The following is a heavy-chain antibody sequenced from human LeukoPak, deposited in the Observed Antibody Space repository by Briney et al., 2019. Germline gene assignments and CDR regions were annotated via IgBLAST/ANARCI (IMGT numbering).Heavy chain of an antibody. CDR3: AREGHSGAFDI. D-gene: IGHD1-26*01. CDR2: ISSSGSTI. Sequence: GGSLRLSCAGSGFTFSRYGFNWVRQAPGKGLEWVSYISSSGSTIYYADSVKGRFTISRDNAKNSLYLQMNSLRAEDTAVYYCAREGHSGAFDIWGQGTMVTVSS. V-gene: IGHV3-48*04. J-gene: IGHJ3*02. CDR1: GFTFSRYG.